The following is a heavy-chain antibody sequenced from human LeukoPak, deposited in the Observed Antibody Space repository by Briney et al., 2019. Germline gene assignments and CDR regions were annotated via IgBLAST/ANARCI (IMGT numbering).Heavy chain of an antibody. CDR2: ISGSGGST. Sequence: HPGGSLRLSCAASGFTFSSYAMSWVRQAPGKGLEWVSAISGSGGSTYYADSVKGRFTISRDNSKNTLYLQMNSLRAEDTAVYYCAKDGFRGGYGDYDWFDPWGQGTLVTVSS. D-gene: IGHD4-17*01. J-gene: IGHJ5*02. V-gene: IGHV3-23*01. CDR3: AKDGFRGGYGDYDWFDP. CDR1: GFTFSSYA.